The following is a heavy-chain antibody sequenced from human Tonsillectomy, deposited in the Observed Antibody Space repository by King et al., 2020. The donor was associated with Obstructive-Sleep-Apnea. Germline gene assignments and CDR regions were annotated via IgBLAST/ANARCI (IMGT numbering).Heavy chain of an antibody. J-gene: IGHJ4*02. Sequence: QLVQSGGGLVQPGGSLRLSCAASGFTFSSYNMNWVRQAPGKGLEWVSYISSSSNTTYYADSVKGRFTISRDNAKNSLFLQMNSLRAEDTAVYFCARDLPFWHYDSSGYLFDYWGQGTLVTVSS. CDR3: ARDLPFWHYDSSGYLFDY. V-gene: IGHV3-48*04. CDR1: GFTFSSYN. D-gene: IGHD3-22*01. CDR2: ISSSSNTT.